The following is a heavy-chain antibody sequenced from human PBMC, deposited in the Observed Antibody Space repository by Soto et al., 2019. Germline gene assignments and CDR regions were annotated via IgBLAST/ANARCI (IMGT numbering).Heavy chain of an antibody. V-gene: IGHV5-51*01. CDR3: ARQGDYYGSGSYYKYYYYGMDV. J-gene: IGHJ6*02. Sequence: GESLKISCKGSGYSFTSYWIGWVRQMPGKGLEWMGIIYPGDSDTRYSPSFQGQVTISADKSISTAYLQWSSLKASDTAMYYCARQGDYYGSGSYYKYYYYGMDVRGQGTTVTVSS. D-gene: IGHD3-10*01. CDR2: IYPGDSDT. CDR1: GYSFTSYW.